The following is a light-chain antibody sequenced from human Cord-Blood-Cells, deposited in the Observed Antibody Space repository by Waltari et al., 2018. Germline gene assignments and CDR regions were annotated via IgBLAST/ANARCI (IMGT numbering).Light chain of an antibody. Sequence: EIVLTPSPATLSFSPGERATLTCRASQSVSSYLAWYQQKPGQAPRLLIYDASNRATGIPARFSGSGSGTDFTLTISSLEPEDFAVYYCQQRSNWPPYTFGQGTKLEIK. CDR3: QQRSNWPPYT. J-gene: IGKJ2*01. V-gene: IGKV3-11*01. CDR1: QSVSSY. CDR2: DAS.